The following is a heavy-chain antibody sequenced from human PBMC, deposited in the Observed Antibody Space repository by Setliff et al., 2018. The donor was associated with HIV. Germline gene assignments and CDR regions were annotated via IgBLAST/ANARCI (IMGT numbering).Heavy chain of an antibody. J-gene: IGHJ4*02. D-gene: IGHD3-22*01. V-gene: IGHV7-4-1*02. CDR2: IHTSTGKP. CDR3: ARNSPFPPSSGAHFDF. CDR1: GYSFTTYS. Sequence: ASVKVSCKASGYSFTTYSINWLRQAPGQGPEWMGWIHTSTGKPTYVRDFTGRFVFSLDTSVNTAFLQISDLKTEDTAVYYCARNSPFPPSSGAHFDFWGAGTLVTVSS.